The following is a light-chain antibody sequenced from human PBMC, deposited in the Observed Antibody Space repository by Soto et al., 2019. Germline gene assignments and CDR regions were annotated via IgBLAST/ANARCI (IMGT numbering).Light chain of an antibody. Sequence: DIQMTQSPSTLSASVGDRVTITCRASQSISSWLAWYQQKPGKAPKLLIYDASSLESGVPSRFSGSGSGTEFILTLSSLQPDDFATYYCQQYNSYSWTFGQGTKVEIK. CDR3: QQYNSYSWT. V-gene: IGKV1-5*01. CDR1: QSISSW. J-gene: IGKJ1*01. CDR2: DAS.